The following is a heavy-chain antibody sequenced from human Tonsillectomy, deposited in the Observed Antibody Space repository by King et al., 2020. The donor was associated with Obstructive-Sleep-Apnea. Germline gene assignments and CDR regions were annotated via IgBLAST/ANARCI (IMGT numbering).Heavy chain of an antibody. CDR3: ARDLSSGAFDI. V-gene: IGHV3-21*01. CDR2: ISSSSIYI. CDR1: GFTFSSYS. J-gene: IGHJ3*02. D-gene: IGHD6-19*01. Sequence: VQLVESGGGLVKPGGSLRLSCAASGFTFSSYSMNWVRQAPGRGLEGVSSISSSSIYIYYADSVKGRFTISRDNAKNSLYLQMNSLRAEDTAVYYCARDLSSGAFDIWGQGTMVTVSS.